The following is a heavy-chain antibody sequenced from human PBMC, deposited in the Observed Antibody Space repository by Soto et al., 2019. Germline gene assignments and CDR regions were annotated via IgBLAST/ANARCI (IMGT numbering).Heavy chain of an antibody. V-gene: IGHV1-69*13. Sequence: SVKVSCKASGGTFRIYGFSWVRQARGQGPEWMGGIIPILTTPNYAPKFQDRVTIVADESTTTVYMELRSLRFDDTAVYYCATSVGIAPTGEDGMDVWGQGTSVTVSS. CDR3: ATSVGIAPTGEDGMDV. CDR1: GGTFRIYG. J-gene: IGHJ6*02. D-gene: IGHD2-8*02. CDR2: IIPILTTP.